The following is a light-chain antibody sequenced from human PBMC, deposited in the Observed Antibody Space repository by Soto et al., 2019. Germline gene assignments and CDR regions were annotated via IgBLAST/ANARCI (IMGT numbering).Light chain of an antibody. CDR1: QSVTTY. J-gene: IGKJ1*01. CDR2: GAS. Sequence: EIVLTQSPGTLSLSPGERATLSCRASQSVTTYLHWYQQKPGQAPRLLIYGASSRATGIPDRFSGSGSGTDFTLTISRLEAEDIAVYYCQHYGSSLWTFGQGTKVEI. CDR3: QHYGSSLWT. V-gene: IGKV3-20*01.